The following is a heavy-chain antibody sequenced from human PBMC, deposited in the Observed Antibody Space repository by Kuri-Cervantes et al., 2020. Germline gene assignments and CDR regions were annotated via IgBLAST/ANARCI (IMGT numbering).Heavy chain of an antibody. D-gene: IGHD3-16*01. V-gene: IGHV3-30-3*01. CDR2: MSFDGGKK. CDR3: AKVRITFGGVDAFDI. Sequence: GESLKISCAASGFTFSTFAKQWARQAPGMGLEWVALMSFDGGKKYYADSVKGRFTISRDNAKNSLYLQMNSLRAEDTALYYCAKVRITFGGVDAFDIWGQGTMVTVSS. J-gene: IGHJ3*02. CDR1: GFTFSTFA.